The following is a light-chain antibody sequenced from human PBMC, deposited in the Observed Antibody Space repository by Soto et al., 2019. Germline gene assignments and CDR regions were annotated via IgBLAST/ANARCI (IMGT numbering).Light chain of an antibody. J-gene: IGKJ1*01. V-gene: IGKV4-1*01. Sequence: DIVMTQSPDSLAVSLGERATINCKSSQNVLYSSNNKNYLAWYQQKPGQPPKLLIYWASTREYGVPDRFSGSGSGTDFTLTISSLQAEDVAVYYCQQYYTTPRTFGQGTKVEIK. CDR3: QQYYTTPRT. CDR1: QNVLYSSNNKNY. CDR2: WAS.